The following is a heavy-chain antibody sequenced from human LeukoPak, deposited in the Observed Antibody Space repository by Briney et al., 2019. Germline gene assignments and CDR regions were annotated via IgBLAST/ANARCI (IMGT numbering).Heavy chain of an antibody. CDR2: IWYDGSNN. CDR3: ARGSGGGSGNNYKDHYYGMDV. J-gene: IGHJ6*02. V-gene: IGHV3-33*01. CDR1: GFTFSNYG. D-gene: IGHD3-10*01. Sequence: PGRSLRLSCAASGFTFSNYGMHWVRQAPGKGLEWVAVIWYDGSNNYYADSVKGRFTISRDNSKNTMYLQMNTLRAEDTAVYYCARGSGGGSGNNYKDHYYGMDVWGQGTTVTVSS.